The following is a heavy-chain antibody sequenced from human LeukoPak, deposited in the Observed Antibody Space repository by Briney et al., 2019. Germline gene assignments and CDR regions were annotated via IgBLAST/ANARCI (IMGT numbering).Heavy chain of an antibody. Sequence: PSETLSLTCAVYGVSFSGYYWSWIRQPPGKGLEWIGEINHSGSTNYNPSLKSRVTISVDTSKNQFSLKLSSVTAADTAVYYCARYRASGYCSGGSCYSVYYYYGMDVWGQGTTVTVSS. D-gene: IGHD2-15*01. V-gene: IGHV4-34*01. CDR2: INHSGST. CDR1: GVSFSGYY. CDR3: ARYRASGYCSGGSCYSVYYYYGMDV. J-gene: IGHJ6*02.